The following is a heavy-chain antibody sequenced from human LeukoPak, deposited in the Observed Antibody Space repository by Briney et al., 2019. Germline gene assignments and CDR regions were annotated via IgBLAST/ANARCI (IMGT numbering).Heavy chain of an antibody. J-gene: IGHJ4*02. CDR3: ARASRGEYYFAY. CDR2: IYSGGST. V-gene: IGHV3-66*01. CDR1: GFTVSSNY. Sequence: GGSLRLSCAASGFTVSSNYMSWVRQAPGKGLEWVSVIYSGGSTYYADSVNGRFTISRDNSKNTLYLQMNSLRAEDTAVYYCARASRGEYYFAYWGQGTLVTVSS. D-gene: IGHD3-10*01.